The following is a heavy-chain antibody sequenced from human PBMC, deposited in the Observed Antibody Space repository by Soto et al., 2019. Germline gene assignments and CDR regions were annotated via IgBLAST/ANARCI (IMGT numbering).Heavy chain of an antibody. CDR2: IIPIRGIA. Sequence: ASGKVSCKASGGTFSSYTISWVRQAPGQGLEWMGRIIPIRGIANYAQKFQGRVTITRDKSTSTAYMELSSLRSEDTAVYYCARWLHQNFDYRGQGTLVTVSS. D-gene: IGHD5-12*01. J-gene: IGHJ4*02. V-gene: IGHV1-69*02. CDR3: ARWLHQNFDY. CDR1: GGTFSSYT.